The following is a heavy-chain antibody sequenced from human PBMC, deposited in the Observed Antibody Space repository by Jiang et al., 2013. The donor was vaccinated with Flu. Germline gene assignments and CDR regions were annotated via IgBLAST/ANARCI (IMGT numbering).Heavy chain of an antibody. CDR1: GFTFNNAW. V-gene: IGHV3-15*01. CDR2: IKSKTDGGTT. CDR3: TSYGYSSGWSPWYFDY. Sequence: ESGGGVVQPGGSLRLSCAASGFTFNNAWMSWVRQAPGKGLEWVGRIKSKTDGGTTDYAAPVKGRVAISRDESKNTLYLQMNSLKTEDTAVYYCTSYGYSSGWSPWYFDYWGQGTLVTVSS. J-gene: IGHJ4*02. D-gene: IGHD6-19*01.